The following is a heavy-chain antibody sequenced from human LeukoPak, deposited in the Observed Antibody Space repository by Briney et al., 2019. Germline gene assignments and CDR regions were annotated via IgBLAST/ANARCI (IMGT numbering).Heavy chain of an antibody. V-gene: IGHV1-69*05. CDR1: GGTLSGYA. Sequence: SVKVSCKASGGTLSGYAVIWVRQAPGQGLEWMGGTVPLKYAQKFQGRVTFTTDESTSTAFMELSSLTSQDTAVYFCARAPYGVYSGDYYSYYMDVWGKGTTVTVSS. CDR3: ARAPYGVYSGDYYSYYMDV. J-gene: IGHJ6*03. D-gene: IGHD4/OR15-4a*01. CDR2: TVPL.